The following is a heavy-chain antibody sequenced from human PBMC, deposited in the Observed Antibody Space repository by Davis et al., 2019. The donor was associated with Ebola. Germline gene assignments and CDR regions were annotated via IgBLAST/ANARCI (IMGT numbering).Heavy chain of an antibody. Sequence: SVKVSCKASGYTFTSYGISWVRQATGQGLEWMGWMNPNSGNTGYAQKFQGRVTMTRNTSISTAYMELSSLRSEDTAVYYCARDGYSSSWYNYYGMDVWGQGTTVTVSS. CDR1: GYTFTSYG. D-gene: IGHD6-13*01. J-gene: IGHJ6*02. CDR3: ARDGYSSSWYNYYGMDV. V-gene: IGHV1-8*02. CDR2: MNPNSGNT.